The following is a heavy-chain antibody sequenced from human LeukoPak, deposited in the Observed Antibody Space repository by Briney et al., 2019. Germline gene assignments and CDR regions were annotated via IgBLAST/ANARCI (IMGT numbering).Heavy chain of an antibody. D-gene: IGHD6-19*01. CDR3: ARIGASGWYQPIDY. CDR1: GGSISSGSYY. CDR2: IYTSGST. Sequence: SETLSLTCTVSGGSISSGSYYWSWIRQPAGKGLEWFGRIYTSGSTNYNPSLKSRVTISVDTSKNQFSLKLSSVTAADTAVYYCARIGASGWYQPIDYWGQGTLVTVSS. V-gene: IGHV4-61*02. J-gene: IGHJ4*02.